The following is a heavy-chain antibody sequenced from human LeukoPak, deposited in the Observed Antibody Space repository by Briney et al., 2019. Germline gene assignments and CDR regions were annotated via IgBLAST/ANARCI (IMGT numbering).Heavy chain of an antibody. J-gene: IGHJ4*02. CDR3: ASRRSSGWPEIFDY. CDR1: GGSISSSSYY. V-gene: IGHV4-39*01. CDR2: IYYSGST. Sequence: SETLSLTCTVSGGSISSSSYYWGWIRQPPGKGLEWIGSIYYSGSTYYNPSLKSRVTISVDTSKNQFSLKLSSVTAADTAVYNCASRRSSGWPEIFDYWGQGTLVTVSS. D-gene: IGHD6-19*01.